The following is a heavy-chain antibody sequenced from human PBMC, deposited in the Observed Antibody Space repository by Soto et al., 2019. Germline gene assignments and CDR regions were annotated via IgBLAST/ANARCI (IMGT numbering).Heavy chain of an antibody. J-gene: IGHJ6*02. CDR2: IWNDGSNS. CDR1: GFTFNNYG. CDR3: ARRQIPPPTRGAANARGGMDV. Sequence: QVQLVESGGGVVQPGRSLRLSCAASGFTFNNYGMHWVRQAPGKGLEWLAVIWNDGSNSSYANSVKGRFTISRDNSKNTLYLQMSSLRPEDTAVYYCARRQIPPPTRGAANARGGMDVWGQGTTVTVSS. V-gene: IGHV3-33*01. D-gene: IGHD6-25*01.